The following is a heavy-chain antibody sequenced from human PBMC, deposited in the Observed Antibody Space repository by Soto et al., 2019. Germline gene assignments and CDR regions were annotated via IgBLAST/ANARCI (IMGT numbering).Heavy chain of an antibody. CDR1: GFTFSSYE. J-gene: IGHJ5*02. CDR2: ISSSGSTI. Sequence: HPGGSLRLSCAASGFTFSSYEMNWVRQAPGKGLEWVSYISSSGSTIYYADSVKGRFTISRDNAKNSLYLQMNSLRAEDTAVYYCAREHYYDSSGYPAWGQGTLVTVSS. V-gene: IGHV3-48*03. CDR3: AREHYYDSSGYPA. D-gene: IGHD3-22*01.